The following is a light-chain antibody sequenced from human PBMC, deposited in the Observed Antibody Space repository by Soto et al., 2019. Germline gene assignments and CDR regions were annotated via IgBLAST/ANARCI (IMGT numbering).Light chain of an antibody. V-gene: IGLV2-8*01. CDR1: SSDVGGYNY. J-gene: IGLJ2*01. CDR2: EVS. Sequence: QSALTQPPSASGSPGQSVTISCTGTSSDVGGYNYVSWYQQHPGKAPKLMIYEVSKRPSGVPDRFSGSKSGNTACLTVSGLQAEDEADYYCSSYAGRIGVFGGGTKLTVL. CDR3: SSYAGRIGV.